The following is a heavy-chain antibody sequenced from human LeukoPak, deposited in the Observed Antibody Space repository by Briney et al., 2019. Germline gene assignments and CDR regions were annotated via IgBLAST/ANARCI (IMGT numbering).Heavy chain of an antibody. Sequence: GASVKVSCEASDYTFTSYGISWVRQAPGQGLEWMGWISTCNGDTNYAQKLQGRVTMTTDTSTSTAYMELRSLRSDDTAVYYCARDRGYCSSTSCYREYFDYWGQGPLVPVSS. CDR3: ARDRGYCSSTSCYREYFDY. V-gene: IGHV1-18*01. J-gene: IGHJ4*02. D-gene: IGHD2-2*02. CDR2: ISTCNGDT. CDR1: DYTFTSYG.